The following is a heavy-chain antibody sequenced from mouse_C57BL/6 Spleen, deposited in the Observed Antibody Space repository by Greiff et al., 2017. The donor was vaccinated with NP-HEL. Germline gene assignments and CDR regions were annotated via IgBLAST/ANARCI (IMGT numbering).Heavy chain of an antibody. V-gene: IGHV3-6*01. D-gene: IGHD1-1*01. CDR1: GYSITSGYY. J-gene: IGHJ2*01. CDR2: ISYDGSN. Sequence: EVQRVESGPGLVKPSQSLSLTCSVTGYSITSGYYWNWIRQFPGNKLEWMGYISYDGSNNYNPSLKNRISITRDTSKNQFFLKLNSVTTEDTATYYCAREGTTVVAGFDYWGQGTTLTVSS. CDR3: AREGTTVVAGFDY.